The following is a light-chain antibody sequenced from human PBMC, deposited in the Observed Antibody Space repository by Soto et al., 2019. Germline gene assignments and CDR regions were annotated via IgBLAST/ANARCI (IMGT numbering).Light chain of an antibody. V-gene: IGKV1-39*01. CDR3: QQSYSTPYT. J-gene: IGKJ2*01. CDR1: QSIRRS. CDR2: AAS. Sequence: DIQMTQSPSSLSASVGDRVTITCRASQSIRRSLNWYQQKPGKAPKLLIYAASSLQSGVPSRFSGSESGTDFTLTISSLQPEDFATYYCQQSYSTPYTFGQGTKLEIK.